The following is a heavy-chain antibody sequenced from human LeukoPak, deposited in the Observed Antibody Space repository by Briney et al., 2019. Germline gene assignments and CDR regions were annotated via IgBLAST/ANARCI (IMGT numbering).Heavy chain of an antibody. V-gene: IGHV4-59*01. J-gene: IGHJ4*02. CDR3: ARGGDCSGGSCSLAVFDY. Sequence: PSETLSLTCTVSGGSISIYYWSWIRQPPGKGLEWIGYIYYSGSTNYNPSLKSRVTISVDTSKNQFSLKLSSVTAADTAVYYCARGGDCSGGSCSLAVFDYWGQGTLVTVSS. D-gene: IGHD2-15*01. CDR1: GGSISIYY. CDR2: IYYSGST.